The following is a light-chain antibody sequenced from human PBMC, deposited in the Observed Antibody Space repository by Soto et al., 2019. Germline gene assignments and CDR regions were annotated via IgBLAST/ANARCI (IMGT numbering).Light chain of an antibody. CDR1: LSVAGY. Sequence: DIQMTQSPSSLSAFVGDRVTITCRASLSVAGYLNWYQQKPGKAPKLLIYGASSLQRGVPARFSGSGSGTDFSLTISSLESEDFAVYFCQQRNNWPWTFGQGTKVDIK. CDR3: QQRNNWPWT. J-gene: IGKJ1*01. CDR2: GAS. V-gene: IGKV1-39*01.